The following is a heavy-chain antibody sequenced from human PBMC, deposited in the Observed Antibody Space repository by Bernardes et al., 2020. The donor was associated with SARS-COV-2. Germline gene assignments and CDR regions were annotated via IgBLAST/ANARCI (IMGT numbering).Heavy chain of an antibody. D-gene: IGHD3-3*01. J-gene: IGHJ4*02. V-gene: IGHV4-34*01. Sequence: ETLSLTCAVYGRSFSGYYWSWIRQPPGKGLEWIGEIDHSGSTNYNPSLKRRVTISVDTSKNQFSRKRSSVTAADTAVYYCAREERFLEWLLVVWGQGTLVTVSS. CDR1: GRSFSGYY. CDR2: IDHSGST. CDR3: AREERFLEWLLVV.